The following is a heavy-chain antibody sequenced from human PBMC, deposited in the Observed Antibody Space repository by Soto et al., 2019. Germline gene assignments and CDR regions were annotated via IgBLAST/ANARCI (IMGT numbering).Heavy chain of an antibody. D-gene: IGHD1-26*01. CDR3: AKDRGLAESGTWSHYYYGMDV. V-gene: IGHV3-30*18. Sequence: GGSLRLSCVASGFTLTNNGMHWVRQAPGQGLEWVAVISSDGSSYYYGDSVRGRFTISRDTSKNTLFLEMNSLTTADTAVYYCAKDRGLAESGTWSHYYYGMDVWGQGTSVPVSS. CDR2: ISSDGSSY. CDR1: GFTLTNNG. J-gene: IGHJ6*02.